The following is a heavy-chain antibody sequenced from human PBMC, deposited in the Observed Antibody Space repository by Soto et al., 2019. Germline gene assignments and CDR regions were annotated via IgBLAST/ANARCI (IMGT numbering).Heavy chain of an antibody. CDR3: VKGMNYYYYYMDV. CDR1: GFIFSDYA. V-gene: IGHV3-23*01. J-gene: IGHJ6*03. CDR2: ISGSGGKT. Sequence: EVQLLESGGGFVPPGGSLRLSCAASGFIFSDYAMTWVGQAPGKGLEWVSAISGSGGKTYYADSVKGRFTISRDSSQNMMSLQMSGLRAEDTAIYYCVKGMNYYYYYMDVWGNGTTVTVSS.